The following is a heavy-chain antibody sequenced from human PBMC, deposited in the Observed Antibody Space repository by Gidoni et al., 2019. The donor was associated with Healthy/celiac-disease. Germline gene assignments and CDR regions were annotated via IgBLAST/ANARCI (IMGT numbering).Heavy chain of an antibody. J-gene: IGHJ3*02. V-gene: IGHV2-5*02. CDR3: AHMGRATVLFDI. Sequence: QITLKESGPTLVKPTQTPTLTCPFSGFSLSTSGVGVGWIRQPPGTALEWLALIYWDDDKRYSPSLKSRLTITKETYKNQVVLTMTNMDPVDTATYYCAHMGRATVLFDIWGQGTRVTVSS. CDR2: IYWDDDK. CDR1: GFSLSTSGVG. D-gene: IGHD4-17*01.